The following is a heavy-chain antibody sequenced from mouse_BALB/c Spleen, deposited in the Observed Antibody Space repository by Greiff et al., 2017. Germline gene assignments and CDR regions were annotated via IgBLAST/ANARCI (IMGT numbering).Heavy chain of an antibody. Sequence: QVQLQQSGPELVKPGASVKISCKASGYAFSSSWMNWVKQRPGQGLEWIGRIYPGDGDTNYNGKFKGKATLTADKSSSTAYMQLSSLTSVDSAVYFCARAYGNSWYFDVWGAGTTVTVSS. CDR3: ARAYGNSWYFDV. J-gene: IGHJ1*01. CDR2: IYPGDGDT. CDR1: GYAFSSSW. D-gene: IGHD2-1*01. V-gene: IGHV1-82*01.